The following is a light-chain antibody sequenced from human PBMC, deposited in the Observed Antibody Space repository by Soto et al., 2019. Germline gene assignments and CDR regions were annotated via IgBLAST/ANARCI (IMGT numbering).Light chain of an antibody. V-gene: IGKV1-5*01. J-gene: IGKJ1*01. CDR3: QHYNSYSEA. CDR1: ESISSW. CDR2: DAS. Sequence: DIQMTQSPSTLSASVGDRVTITCGASESISSWLAWYQQKPGKAPELLIYDASSLEGGVPSRFSGSGSGTEFTLTISSLQPDDFATYYCQHYNSYSEAFGQGTKVDI.